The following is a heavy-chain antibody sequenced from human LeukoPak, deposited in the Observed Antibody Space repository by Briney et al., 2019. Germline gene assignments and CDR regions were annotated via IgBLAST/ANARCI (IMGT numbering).Heavy chain of an antibody. CDR1: GFTFSTYA. V-gene: IGHV3-23*01. CDR2: ISGRDGYT. J-gene: IGHJ3*02. Sequence: GGSLRLSCAASGFTFSTYAMSWVRQAPGKGLEWVSIISGRDGYTHYADAVKGRSIISRDNSKNTLYLQMNSLRAEDTAVYYCAKDQLTGGYNYGYGTFDMLGQGTMVTVSS. CDR3: AKDQLTGGYNYGYGTFDM. D-gene: IGHD5-18*01.